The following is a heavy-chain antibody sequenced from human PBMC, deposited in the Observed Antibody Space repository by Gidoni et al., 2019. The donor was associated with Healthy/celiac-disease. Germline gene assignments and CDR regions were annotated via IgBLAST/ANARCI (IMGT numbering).Heavy chain of an antibody. CDR1: GYTFIGYY. CDR2: LNPNSGGT. D-gene: IGHD3-10*01. CDR3: ARGYGSDYLDY. J-gene: IGHJ4*02. Sequence: QVQLVQSGAEVKKPGASVKVSCKASGYTFIGYYMHWVRQAPGQGLEWMGWLNPNSGGTNYAQKLQGRVTMTRDTSISTAYMELSRLRSDDTAVYYCARGYGSDYLDYWGQGTLVTVSS. V-gene: IGHV1-2*02.